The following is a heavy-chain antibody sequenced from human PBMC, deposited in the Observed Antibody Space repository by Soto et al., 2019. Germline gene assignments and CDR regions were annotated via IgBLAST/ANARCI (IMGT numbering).Heavy chain of an antibody. J-gene: IGHJ4*02. CDR1: GFTFSSCG. CDR2: IWYDGSKK. V-gene: IGHV3-33*01. CDR3: ARVGASGSYLSPDY. Sequence: QVQLVESGGGVVQPGRSLRLSCAASGFTFSSCGMHWVRQARGKGLEWVTVIWYDGSKKYYADSVKGRFTISRDNSKNTLYLQMNSLRAEDTAVYYCARVGASGSYLSPDYWGQGTLVTVSS. D-gene: IGHD1-26*01.